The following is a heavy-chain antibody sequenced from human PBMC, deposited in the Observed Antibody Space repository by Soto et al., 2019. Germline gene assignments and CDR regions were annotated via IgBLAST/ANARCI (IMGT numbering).Heavy chain of an antibody. CDR2: IYYSGST. D-gene: IGHD7-27*01. CDR1: GGSISSYY. J-gene: IGHJ5*02. V-gene: IGHV4-59*01. CDR3: ASSSNWGSVWFDP. Sequence: SETRSLTCTVSGGSISSYYWSWIRQPPGKGLEWIGYIYYSGSTNYNPSLKSRVTISVDTSKNQFSLKLSSVTAADTAVYYCASSSNWGSVWFDPWGQGTLVTAPQ.